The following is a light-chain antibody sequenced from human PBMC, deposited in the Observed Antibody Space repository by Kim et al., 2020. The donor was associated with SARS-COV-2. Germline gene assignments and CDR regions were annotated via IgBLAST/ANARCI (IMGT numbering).Light chain of an antibody. CDR1: QSINIW. V-gene: IGKV1-5*01. J-gene: IGKJ1*01. CDR3: QEYKSDSWT. Sequence: DIQMTQSPSTLSTSVGDGVTITCRASQSINIWLAWYQQKPGKAPNLLIYDASILESGVPSRFSGSGSGTQFTLTISSLQPDDFATYYCQEYKSDSWTFGQGTKVDIK. CDR2: DAS.